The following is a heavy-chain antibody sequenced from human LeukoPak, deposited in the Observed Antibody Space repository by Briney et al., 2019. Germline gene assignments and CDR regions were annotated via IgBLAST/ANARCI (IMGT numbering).Heavy chain of an antibody. CDR1: GFTFSSYG. CDR2: IRYDGSNK. CDR3: AKGYCSGGSCLSSFDY. D-gene: IGHD2-15*01. Sequence: GGSLRLSCAASGFTFSSYGMHWVRQAPGKGLEWVAFIRYDGSNKYYADSVKGRFTISRDNSKNTLYLQMNSLRVEDTAVYYCAKGYCSGGSCLSSFDYWGPGTLVTVSS. J-gene: IGHJ4*02. V-gene: IGHV3-30*02.